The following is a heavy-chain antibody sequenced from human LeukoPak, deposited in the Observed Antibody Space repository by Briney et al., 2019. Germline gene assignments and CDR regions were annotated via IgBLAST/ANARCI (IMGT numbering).Heavy chain of an antibody. V-gene: IGHV3-48*01. D-gene: IGHD5-12*01. Sequence: GGSLRLSCAASGFTFSSYSMNWVRHTPGKGLEWVSFINSRSETIYYADSVKGRFTISRDNAKSQLYLQMDSLRAEDTARYFCARTYPSFGYAGDYWGQGTLVTVSS. CDR2: INSRSETI. CDR3: ARTYPSFGYAGDY. J-gene: IGHJ4*02. CDR1: GFTFSSYS.